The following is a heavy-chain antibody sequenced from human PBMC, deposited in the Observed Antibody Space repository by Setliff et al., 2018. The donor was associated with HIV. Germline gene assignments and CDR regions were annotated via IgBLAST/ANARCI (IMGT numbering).Heavy chain of an antibody. V-gene: IGHV4-31*03. CDR2: IHYTGST. CDR3: ARAPFYYGSGSYQTSDY. D-gene: IGHD3-10*01. CDR1: GGSISSGDYY. Sequence: PSETLSLTCTVSGGSISSGDYYWSWIRQHPRKGLEWIGYIHYTGSTYYNPSLRSRVTISVDTSKNQFSLKLSSVTAADTAVYYCARAPFYYGSGSYQTSDYWGQGTLVTVSS. J-gene: IGHJ4*02.